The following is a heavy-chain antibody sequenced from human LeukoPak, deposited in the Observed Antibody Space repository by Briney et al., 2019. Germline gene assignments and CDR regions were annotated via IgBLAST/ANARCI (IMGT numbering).Heavy chain of an antibody. CDR3: TRRLIMVGATYDDYLDY. V-gene: IGHV3-73*01. CDR1: GFTFSGSA. J-gene: IGHJ4*02. CDR2: IRSKANSHAT. D-gene: IGHD1-26*01. Sequence: GGSLRLSCAASGFTFSGSAMHWVRQASGKGLEWVGRIRSKANSHATAYAASVKGRFTISRDDSKNTAYLQMNSLKTEDTAVYYCTRRLIMVGATYDDYLDYWGQGTLVTVSS.